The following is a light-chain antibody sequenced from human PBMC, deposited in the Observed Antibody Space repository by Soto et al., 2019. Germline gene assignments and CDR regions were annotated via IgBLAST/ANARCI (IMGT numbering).Light chain of an antibody. J-gene: IGLJ2*01. V-gene: IGLV9-49*01. CDR2: VGTGGIVG. CDR1: SGYSNYK. Sequence: QSVLTQPPSASASLGASVTLTCTLSSGYSNYKVDWYQQRPGKGPRFVMRVGTGGIVGSKGDGIPDRFSVVGSGLNRYLTIKNIQEEDESDYHCGADHGSGSNFVVVFGGGTQLTVL. CDR3: GADHGSGSNFVVV.